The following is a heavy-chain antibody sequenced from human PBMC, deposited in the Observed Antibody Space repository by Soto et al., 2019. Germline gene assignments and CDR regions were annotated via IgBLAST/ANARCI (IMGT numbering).Heavy chain of an antibody. CDR1: GDSISSSHW. CDR3: ARQLERGDLPEGFEY. Sequence: QVQLQESGPGLVEPSGTLSLTCAVSGDSISSSHWWSWVRQSPGKGLEWIGEIFHSGATKYNPSLESRVTMSVDKSNNQLSLKLRSVTAADTAVYYCARQLERGDLPEGFEYWGQGPWPPSPQ. J-gene: IGHJ4*02. D-gene: IGHD1-1*01. CDR2: IFHSGAT. V-gene: IGHV4-4*02.